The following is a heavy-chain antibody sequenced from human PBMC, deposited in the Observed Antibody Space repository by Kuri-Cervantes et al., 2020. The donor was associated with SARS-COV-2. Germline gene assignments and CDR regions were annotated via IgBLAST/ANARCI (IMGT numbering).Heavy chain of an antibody. D-gene: IGHD3-3*01. J-gene: IGHJ4*02. V-gene: IGHV4-30-4*08. CDR1: GGSVSSGSYY. CDR3: ARAPQKRITIFGVVGSFDY. Sequence: LRLSCTVSGGSVSSGSYYWSWIRQPPGKGLEWIGYIYYSGSTYYNPSLKSRVTISVDTSKNQFSLKLSSVTAADTAVYYCARAPQKRITIFGVVGSFDYWGQGTLVTVSS. CDR2: IYYSGST.